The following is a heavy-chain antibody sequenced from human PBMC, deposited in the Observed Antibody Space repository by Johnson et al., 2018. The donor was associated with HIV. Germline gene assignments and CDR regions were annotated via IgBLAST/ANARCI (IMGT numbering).Heavy chain of an antibody. CDR2: ISTSGSIK. V-gene: IGHV3-11*01. D-gene: IGHD5-18*01. Sequence: QVQLVESGGGLVKPGGSLRLSCAASGFTFKDYYMNWVRQTPGKGLEWVSHISTSGSIKYYADSVKGRFTISRDNAKKSLYLEMKSLRVDDTAVYYCARESTAWGGEYVGYGLDVWGQGTLVAVSA. J-gene: IGHJ3*01. CDR3: ARESTAWGGEYVGYGLDV. CDR1: GFTFKDYY.